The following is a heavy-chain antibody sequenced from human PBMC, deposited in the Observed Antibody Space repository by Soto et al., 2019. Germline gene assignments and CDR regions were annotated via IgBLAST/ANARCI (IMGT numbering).Heavy chain of an antibody. Sequence: PRGSRRLSCTGSGFILSSYAMHGGRLAPGKGLERVAVISYDRSNKYYADTVKGRFTIYRDNYKNKLYMQMNSLRAEDTAVYYCARDDDSSSWY. D-gene: IGHD6-13*01. V-gene: IGHV3-30-3*01. CDR1: GFILSSYA. J-gene: IGHJ2*01. CDR2: ISYDRSNK. CDR3: ARDDDSSSWY.